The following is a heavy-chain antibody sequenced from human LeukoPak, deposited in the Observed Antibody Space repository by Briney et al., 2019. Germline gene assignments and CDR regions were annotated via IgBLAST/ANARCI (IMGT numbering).Heavy chain of an antibody. V-gene: IGHV1-69*13. CDR1: GGTFSSYA. CDR3: ARDRYCSSTSCYAEWYGMDV. J-gene: IGHJ6*02. CDR2: TIPIFGTA. D-gene: IGHD2-2*01. Sequence: ASVKVSCKASGGTFSSYAISWVRQAPGQGLEWMGGTIPIFGTANYAQKFQGRVTITADESTSTAYMELSSLRSEDTAVYYCARDRYCSSTSCYAEWYGMDVWGQGTTVTVSS.